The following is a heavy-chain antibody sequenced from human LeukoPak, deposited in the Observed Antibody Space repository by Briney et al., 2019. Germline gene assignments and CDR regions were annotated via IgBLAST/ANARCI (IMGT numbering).Heavy chain of an antibody. CDR1: GGTFSSYA. V-gene: IGHV1-69*05. D-gene: IGHD6-13*01. CDR2: IIPIFGTA. Sequence: GASVKVSCKASGGTFSSYAISWVRQAPGQGLERMGRIIPIFGTANYAQKFQGRVTITTDESTSTAYMELSSLRSEDTAVYYCAGGSGSIAAAGYYFDYWGQGTLVTVSS. J-gene: IGHJ4*02. CDR3: AGGSGSIAAAGYYFDY.